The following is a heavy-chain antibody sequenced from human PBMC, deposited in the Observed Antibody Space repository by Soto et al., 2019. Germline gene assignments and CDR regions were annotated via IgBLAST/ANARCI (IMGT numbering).Heavy chain of an antibody. Sequence: QVTLKESGPVLVKPTETLTLTCTVSGFSLSNARMGVRWIRQPPGKALEWLAHIFSNDEKSYSTSLKSRLTISKDTSKSQVVLTMTNMDPVDTATYYCARIRDEDCSGGSCYYYFDYWGQVTLVTVSS. J-gene: IGHJ4*02. CDR1: GFSLSNARMG. V-gene: IGHV2-26*01. D-gene: IGHD2-15*01. CDR2: IFSNDEK. CDR3: ARIRDEDCSGGSCYYYFDY.